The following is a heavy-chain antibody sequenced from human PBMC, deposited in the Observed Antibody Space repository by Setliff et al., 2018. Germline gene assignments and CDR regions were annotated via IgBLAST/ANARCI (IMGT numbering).Heavy chain of an antibody. Sequence: LSLTCAVYGESFSGYYWSWIRQPPGKGLEWIGEINHSGSTNYNPSLKSRVTISVDTSKNQFSLKLSSVTAADTAVYYCARGRSNFWGYYFDYWGQGTLVTVSS. CDR3: ARGRSNFWGYYFDY. CDR2: INHSGST. CDR1: GESFSGYY. V-gene: IGHV4-34*01. D-gene: IGHD3-3*01. J-gene: IGHJ4*02.